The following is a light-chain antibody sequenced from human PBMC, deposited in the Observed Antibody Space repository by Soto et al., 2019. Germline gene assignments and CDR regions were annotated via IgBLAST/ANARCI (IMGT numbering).Light chain of an antibody. CDR1: QSVSGSY. Sequence: EIVLTQSPGTLSLSPGERATLSCRASQSVSGSYLAWFQQIPGQAPRLLIYGASSRATGIPDRFSGSGSGPDFTLTISRLEPEDFAVYFCQHYGSSPWTFGQGTKVEIK. CDR3: QHYGSSPWT. CDR2: GAS. J-gene: IGKJ1*01. V-gene: IGKV3-20*01.